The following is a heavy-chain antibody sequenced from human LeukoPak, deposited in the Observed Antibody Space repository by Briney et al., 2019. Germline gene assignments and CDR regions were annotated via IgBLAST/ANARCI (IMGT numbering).Heavy chain of an antibody. V-gene: IGHV3-30*18. J-gene: IGHJ4*02. D-gene: IGHD3-3*01. CDR1: GFTFSTYG. Sequence: PGRSLRLSCAASGFTFSTYGMHWVRQAPGKGLEWVAVISYDGSNKYYADSVKGRFTISRDNSKNTLYLQMNSLRAEDTAVYYCAKDSYDFWSGYYDYWGQGTLVTVSS. CDR3: AKDSYDFWSGYYDY. CDR2: ISYDGSNK.